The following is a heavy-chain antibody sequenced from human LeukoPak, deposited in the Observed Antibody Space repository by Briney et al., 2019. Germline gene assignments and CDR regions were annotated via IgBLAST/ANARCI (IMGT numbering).Heavy chain of an antibody. V-gene: IGHV1-18*01. CDR1: GYTFTSYG. CDR2: ISAYNGNT. J-gene: IGHJ4*02. Sequence: ASVKVSCKASGYTFTSYGISWVRQAPGQGLEWMGWISAYNGNTNYAQKLQGRVTMTTDTSTSTAYMELRSLRSDDTAVYYCARDVVVPAAMPGTRFDYWGQGTLVTVSS. D-gene: IGHD2-2*01. CDR3: ARDVVVPAAMPGTRFDY.